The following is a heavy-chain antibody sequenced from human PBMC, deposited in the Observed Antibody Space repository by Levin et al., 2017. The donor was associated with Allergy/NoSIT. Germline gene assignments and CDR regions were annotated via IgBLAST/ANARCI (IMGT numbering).Heavy chain of an antibody. D-gene: IGHD3-16*01. CDR2: IYYSGST. Sequence: KPSETLSLTCTVSGGSISSGGYYWSWIRQHPGTGLEWIGYIYYSGSTYYNPSLKSRVTISVDTSKNQFSLTLSSVTAAATAVYYCASPVSYVSAFDICGQGTMVTVSS. CDR1: GGSISSGGYY. J-gene: IGHJ3*02. CDR3: ASPVSYVSAFDI. V-gene: IGHV4-31*03.